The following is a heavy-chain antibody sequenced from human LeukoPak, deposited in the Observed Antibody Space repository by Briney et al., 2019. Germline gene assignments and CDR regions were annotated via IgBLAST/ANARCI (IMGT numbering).Heavy chain of an antibody. CDR1: GFTFSSYS. CDR2: ISSSSSYI. Sequence: GGSLRLSCAVSGFTFSSYSMNWVRQAPGKGLEWVSSISSSSSYIYYADSVKGRFTISRDNSKNTLYLQMNSLRAEDTAVYYCASSPHDSSGYCLDYWGQGTLVTVSS. J-gene: IGHJ4*02. CDR3: ASSPHDSSGYCLDY. V-gene: IGHV3-21*04. D-gene: IGHD3-22*01.